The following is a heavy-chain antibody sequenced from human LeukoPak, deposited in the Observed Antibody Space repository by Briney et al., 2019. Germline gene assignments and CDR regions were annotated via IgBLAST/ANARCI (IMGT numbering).Heavy chain of an antibody. V-gene: IGHV1-2*02. J-gene: IGHJ4*02. D-gene: IGHD3-16*01. CDR2: INPTSGGT. CDR1: GYTFTGYY. CDR3: ARDFADYVWGSDY. Sequence: ASVKVSCKASGYTFTGYYMHWVRQAPGQGLEWMGWINPTSGGTNYAQKFQGRVTMTRDTSISTAYMELSRLRSDDTAVYYCARDFADYVWGSDYWGQGTLVTVSS.